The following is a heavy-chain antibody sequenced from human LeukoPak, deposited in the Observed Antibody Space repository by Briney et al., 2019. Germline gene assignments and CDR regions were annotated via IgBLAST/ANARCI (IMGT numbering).Heavy chain of an antibody. Sequence: SGGSLRLSCAVSGFPFSVFEMNWVRQAPGKGLEWVSNIGSSGTTRYYADSVKGRFSISRDNAKNSLYLQMNSLRVEDTGVYYCAFLAVASDFDYWGQGALVTVSS. J-gene: IGHJ4*02. CDR3: AFLAVASDFDY. CDR2: IGSSGTTR. CDR1: GFPFSVFE. D-gene: IGHD6-19*01. V-gene: IGHV3-48*03.